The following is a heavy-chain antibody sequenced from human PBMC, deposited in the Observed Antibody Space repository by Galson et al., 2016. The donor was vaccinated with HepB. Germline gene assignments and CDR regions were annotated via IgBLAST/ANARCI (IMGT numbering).Heavy chain of an antibody. V-gene: IGHV3-30*04. D-gene: IGHD3-10*01. Sequence: SLRLSCAASGFTFSSYAMHWVRQAPGKGLEWVAQISYNGNEQHYADSVKGRFTISRDNSKNTMYLQMNSLRAEDTAVFYCTRSRSFYSGSGNRRRGDHLYGMDVWGQGNLLTVSS. CDR2: ISYNGNEQ. CDR3: TRSRSFYSGSGNRRRGDHLYGMDV. CDR1: GFTFSSYA. J-gene: IGHJ6*02.